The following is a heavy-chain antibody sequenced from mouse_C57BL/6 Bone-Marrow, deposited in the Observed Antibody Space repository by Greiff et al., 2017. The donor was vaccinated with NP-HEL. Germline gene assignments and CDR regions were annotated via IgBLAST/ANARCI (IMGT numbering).Heavy chain of an antibody. D-gene: IGHD1-1*01. CDR2: ISYDGSN. Sequence: ESGPGLVKPSQSLSLTCSVTGYSITSGYYWNWIRQFPGNKLEWMGYISYDGSNIYNPSLKNRISITRDTSKNQFFLKLNSVTTEDTATYYCARDYGSSYWGQGTTLTVSS. CDR3: ARDYGSSY. V-gene: IGHV3-6*01. CDR1: GYSITSGYY. J-gene: IGHJ2*01.